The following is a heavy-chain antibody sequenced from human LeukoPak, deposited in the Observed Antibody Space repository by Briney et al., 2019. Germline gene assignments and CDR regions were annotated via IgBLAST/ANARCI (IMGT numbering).Heavy chain of an antibody. V-gene: IGHV3-21*01. CDR3: ARRTIYGSGSDRHYYYMDV. CDR2: ITSSGTYI. CDR1: GFTFSNYN. J-gene: IGHJ6*03. D-gene: IGHD3-10*01. Sequence: GGSLRLSCAASGFTFSNYNMNWVRQAPGKAMEWVSSITSSGTYIFYADSVKGRFTISRDNAKNSPYLQMDSLGPEDTAVYHCARRTIYGSGSDRHYYYMDVWGKGTTVTISS.